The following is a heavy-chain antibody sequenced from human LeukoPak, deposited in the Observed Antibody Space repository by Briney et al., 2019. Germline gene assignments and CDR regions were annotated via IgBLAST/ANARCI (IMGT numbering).Heavy chain of an antibody. Sequence: GGSLRLSCAASGFTFSSYGIVWVRQAPGKGLEWVSGISPSGGTTHYVDSVKGRFTISRDNSKNTVYLQMSSLRVDDTAVYYCAKAQGYLDYWGQGTLATVSS. V-gene: IGHV3-23*01. CDR2: ISPSGGTT. J-gene: IGHJ4*02. CDR1: GFTFSSYG. CDR3: AKAQGYLDY.